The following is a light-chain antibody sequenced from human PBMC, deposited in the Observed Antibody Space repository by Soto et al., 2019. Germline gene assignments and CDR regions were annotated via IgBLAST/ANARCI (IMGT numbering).Light chain of an antibody. CDR1: QSVSSSY. V-gene: IGKV3D-20*02. J-gene: IGKJ5*01. Sequence: EIVMTQSPATLSVSPGERATLSCRASQSVSSSYLAWYQQKPGQAPRXLIYGASSRATGIPDRFSGSGSGTDLTITISSLEPEDLGVYYCLHRMNWPLTFGQGTRLEIK. CDR3: LHRMNWPLT. CDR2: GAS.